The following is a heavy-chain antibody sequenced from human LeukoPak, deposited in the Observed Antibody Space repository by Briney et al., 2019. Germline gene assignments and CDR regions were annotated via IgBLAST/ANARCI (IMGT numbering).Heavy chain of an antibody. CDR2: ISSSGSTI. J-gene: IGHJ3*02. CDR3: AIDCSGGSCRKHDAFDI. CDR1: GFTFSDYY. Sequence: GGSLGLSCAASGFTFSDYYMSWIRQAPGKGLEWVSYISSSGSTIYYADSVKGRFTISRDNAKNSLYLQMNSLRAEDTAVYYCAIDCSGGSCRKHDAFDIWGQGTMVTVSS. D-gene: IGHD2-15*01. V-gene: IGHV3-11*01.